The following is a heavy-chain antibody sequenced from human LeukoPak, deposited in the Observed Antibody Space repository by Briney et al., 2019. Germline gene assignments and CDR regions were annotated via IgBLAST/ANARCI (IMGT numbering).Heavy chain of an antibody. J-gene: IGHJ4*02. Sequence: GGSLRLSCAASGFTFSDYYMSWIRQAPGKGLEWISYVSRGGSTIYHADSVKGRFTISRDNAKNSLFLQMNTLRAEDTAVYYCATVGSGYSFDSWGQGTLVTVSS. CDR3: ATVGSGYSFDS. V-gene: IGHV3-11*04. CDR2: VSRGGSTI. CDR1: GFTFSDYY. D-gene: IGHD3-22*01.